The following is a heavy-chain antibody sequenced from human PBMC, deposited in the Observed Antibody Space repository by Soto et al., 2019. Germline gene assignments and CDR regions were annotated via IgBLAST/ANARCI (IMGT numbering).Heavy chain of an antibody. CDR2: ISSSSSTI. CDR1: GFTFSSYS. J-gene: IGHJ4*02. V-gene: IGHV3-48*01. D-gene: IGHD3-3*01. Sequence: GGSLRLSCAASGFTFSSYSMNWVRQAPGKGLEWVSYISSSSSTIYYADSVKGRFTISRDNATHSLYLQMHSLRAEDTAVYYCARDATYYDFWSGYYGRSYFDYWGQGTLVTVSS. CDR3: ARDATYYDFWSGYYGRSYFDY.